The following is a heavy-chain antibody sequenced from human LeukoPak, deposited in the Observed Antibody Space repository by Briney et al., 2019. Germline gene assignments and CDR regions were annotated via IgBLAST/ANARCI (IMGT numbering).Heavy chain of an antibody. D-gene: IGHD2-21*02. V-gene: IGHV3-64D*06. CDR1: GFTFSSYA. Sequence: PGGSLRLSCSTSGFTFSSYAMHWVRQAPGKGLEYVSAITSNGGSAYYADSVKGRFTISRDSSKNTLYLQMSSLRAEDTAVYYCVKSYCGGDCYPDYWGQGTLVTVSS. J-gene: IGHJ4*02. CDR2: ITSNGGSA. CDR3: VKSYCGGDCYPDY.